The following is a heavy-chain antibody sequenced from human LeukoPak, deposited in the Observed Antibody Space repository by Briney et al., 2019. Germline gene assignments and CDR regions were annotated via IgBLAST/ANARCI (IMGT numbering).Heavy chain of an antibody. D-gene: IGHD7-27*01. V-gene: IGHV4-59*01. Sequence: SETLSLTCTVSGGSISSYYWSWIRQPPGKGLEWIGYIYYSGSTNYNPSRKSRVTISVDTSKNQFSLKLSSVTAADTAVYYCARGQWGQVAGAFDIWGQGTMVTVSS. CDR1: GGSISSYY. CDR3: ARGQWGQVAGAFDI. J-gene: IGHJ3*02. CDR2: IYYSGST.